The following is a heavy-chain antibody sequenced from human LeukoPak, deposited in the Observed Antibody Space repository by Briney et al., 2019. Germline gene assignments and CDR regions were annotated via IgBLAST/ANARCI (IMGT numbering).Heavy chain of an antibody. D-gene: IGHD2-15*01. CDR1: GFTLSSNY. J-gene: IGHJ5*02. CDR3: ARGLGGANWFDP. CDR2: IYSGGST. Sequence: GGSLRLSCAASGFTLSSNYMSWVRQAPGKGLEWVSVIYSGGSTYYADSVKGRFTISRHNSKNTLYLQMNGLRAEDTAVYYCARGLGGANWFDPWGQGTLVTVSS. V-gene: IGHV3-53*04.